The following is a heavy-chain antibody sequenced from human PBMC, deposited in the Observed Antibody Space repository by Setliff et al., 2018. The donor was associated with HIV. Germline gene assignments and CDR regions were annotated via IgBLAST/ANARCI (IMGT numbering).Heavy chain of an antibody. V-gene: IGHV1-18*01. D-gene: IGHD6-13*01. J-gene: IGHJ4*02. CDR3: VKEYHTAATDTRVANYFDY. CDR1: GYTFTAYG. Sequence: ASVKVSCKPSGYTFTAYGLSWVRQAPGQGLEWMGWMNPNSGNTGYAQKLQGRVTMTTDTSTSTAYMELRSLRSEDTAIYYCVKEYHTAATDTRVANYFDYWGQGTLVTVSS. CDR2: MNPNSGNT.